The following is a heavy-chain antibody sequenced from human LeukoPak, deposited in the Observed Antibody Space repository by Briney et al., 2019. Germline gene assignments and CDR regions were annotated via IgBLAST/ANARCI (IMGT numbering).Heavy chain of an antibody. Sequence: SETLSLTCTVSGGSISSYYWSWIRQPPGKGLEWIGYIYYSGGTNYNPSLKSRVTISVDTSKNQFSLNLSSVTAADTAVYYCARIVYYNYMDVWGKGTTVTVSS. CDR1: GGSISSYY. V-gene: IGHV4-59*01. CDR2: IYYSGGT. J-gene: IGHJ6*03. CDR3: ARIVYYNYMDV. D-gene: IGHD1-26*01.